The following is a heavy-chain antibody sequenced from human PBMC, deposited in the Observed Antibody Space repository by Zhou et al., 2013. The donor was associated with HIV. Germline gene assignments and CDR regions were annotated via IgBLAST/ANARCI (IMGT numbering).Heavy chain of an antibody. CDR2: IIPIFGTA. Sequence: QVQLVQSGAEVKKPGSSVKVSCKASGGTFSSYAISWVRQAPGQGLEWMGGIIPIFGTANYAQKFQGRVTITTDESTSTAYMELSSLRSEDTAVYYCARGGYSSGRGVGWTYYYMDVWGKGTTVTVSS. V-gene: IGHV1-69*05. D-gene: IGHD6-19*01. CDR3: ARGGYSSGRGVGWTYYYMDV. CDR1: GGTFSSYA. J-gene: IGHJ6*03.